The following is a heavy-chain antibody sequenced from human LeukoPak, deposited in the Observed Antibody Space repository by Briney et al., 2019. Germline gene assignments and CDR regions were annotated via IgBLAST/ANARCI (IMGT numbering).Heavy chain of an antibody. J-gene: IGHJ6*02. CDR1: GFTLSSYG. D-gene: IGHD6-19*01. Sequence: PGGSLRLSCAASGFTLSSYGMHWVRQAPGKGLEWVAVISYDGSNKYYADSVKGRFTISRDNSKNTLYLQMNSLRAEDTAVYYCAKEDPSYSSGWYGGFYYYYGMDVWGQGTTVTVSS. V-gene: IGHV3-30*18. CDR3: AKEDPSYSSGWYGGFYYYYGMDV. CDR2: ISYDGSNK.